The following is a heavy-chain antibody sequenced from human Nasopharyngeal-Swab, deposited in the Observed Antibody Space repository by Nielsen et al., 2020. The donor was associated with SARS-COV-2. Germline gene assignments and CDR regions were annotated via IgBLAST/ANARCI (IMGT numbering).Heavy chain of an antibody. D-gene: IGHD3-22*01. CDR1: GFTFSSYA. V-gene: IGHV3-30-3*01. Sequence: GSLKISCAASGFTFSSYAMHWVRQAPGKGLEWVAVISYDGSNKYYADSVKGRFTISRDNSKNTLYLQMNSLRAEDTAVYYCARNPVVVDLVSGMDVWGQGTTVTVSS. CDR2: ISYDGSNK. J-gene: IGHJ6*02. CDR3: ARNPVVVDLVSGMDV.